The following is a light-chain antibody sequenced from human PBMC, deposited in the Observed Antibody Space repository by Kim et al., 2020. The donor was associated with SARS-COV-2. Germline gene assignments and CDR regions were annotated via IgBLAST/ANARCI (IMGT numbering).Light chain of an antibody. CDR3: NSWDSSGDHL. CDR1: SLRNYY. Sequence: SSELTQDPAVSVALGQTVRITCQGDSLRNYYINWYQQKPGQAPVLVIYNKKDRPSGIPDRFSGSNSGNTASLTITGTQAEDEADYYCNSWDSSGDHLFGGGTKVTVL. CDR2: NKK. V-gene: IGLV3-19*01. J-gene: IGLJ2*01.